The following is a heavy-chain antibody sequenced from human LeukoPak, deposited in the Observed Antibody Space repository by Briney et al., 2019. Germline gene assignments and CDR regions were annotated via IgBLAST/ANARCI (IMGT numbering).Heavy chain of an antibody. Sequence: GGSLRLSCAASGFTFSSYTIHWVRQAPGKGLQWVSSISTSSIYIYYADSVKGRFTISRDNSKNTLYLQMNSLRAEDTAVYYCAKDGLYYYGSGSYDDYYYYYMDVWGKGTTVTVSS. CDR2: ISTSSIYI. D-gene: IGHD3-10*01. J-gene: IGHJ6*03. CDR1: GFTFSSYT. V-gene: IGHV3-21*01. CDR3: AKDGLYYYGSGSYDDYYYYYMDV.